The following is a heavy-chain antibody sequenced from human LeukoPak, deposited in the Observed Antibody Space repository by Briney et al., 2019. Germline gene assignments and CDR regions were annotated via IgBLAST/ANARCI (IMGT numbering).Heavy chain of an antibody. CDR2: IYYSGST. CDR1: GGSITSSTYY. D-gene: IGHD2/OR15-2a*01. J-gene: IGHJ6*03. V-gene: IGHV4-39*01. Sequence: SETLSLTCTVSGGSITSSTYYWGWIRQPPGKGLEWIGTIYYSGSTYYSPSLKSRLMISVDTSKNQFSLKLSSVTAADTAVYYCARSIYYCNSTACCGCPAYYMDVWGKGTTVTVSS. CDR3: ARSIYYCNSTACCGCPAYYMDV.